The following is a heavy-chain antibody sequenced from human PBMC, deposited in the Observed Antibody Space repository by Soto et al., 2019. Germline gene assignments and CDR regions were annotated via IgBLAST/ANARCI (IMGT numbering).Heavy chain of an antibody. J-gene: IGHJ4*02. CDR2: IIPIFGTA. Sequence: GASVKVSCKASGGTFSSYAISWVRQAPDQGLDWMGGIIPIFGTANYAQKFQGRVTITADEPTSTTYMELSSLRSEDTAVYYCARAARGSGYYYLGGYFDYWGQGTLVTVSS. CDR3: ARAARGSGYYYLGGYFDY. CDR1: GGTFSSYA. V-gene: IGHV1-69*13. D-gene: IGHD3-22*01.